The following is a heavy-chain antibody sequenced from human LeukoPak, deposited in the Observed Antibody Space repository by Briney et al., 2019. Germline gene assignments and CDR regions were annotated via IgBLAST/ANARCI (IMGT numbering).Heavy chain of an antibody. CDR1: GFTFSSYS. CDR2: ISSSSSYI. D-gene: IGHD3-22*01. CDR3: ARDVSHYYDSSGYYSG. J-gene: IGHJ4*02. V-gene: IGHV3-21*01. Sequence: PGESLRLSCAASGFTFSSYSMNWVCQAPGKGLEWVSSISSSSSYIYYADSVKGRFTISRDNAKNSLYLQMNSLRAEDTAVYYCARDVSHYYDSSGYYSGWGQGTLVTVSS.